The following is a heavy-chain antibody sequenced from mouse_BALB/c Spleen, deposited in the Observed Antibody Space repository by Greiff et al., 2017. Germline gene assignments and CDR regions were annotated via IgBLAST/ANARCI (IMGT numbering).Heavy chain of an antibody. CDR3: TRGDYDHYAMDY. CDR1: GFTFSSYT. J-gene: IGHJ4*01. Sequence: DVKLVESGGGLVKPGGSLKLSCAASGFTFSSYTMSWVRQTPEKRLEWVATISSGGSYTYYPDSVKGRFTISRDNAKNTLYLQMSSLKSEDTAMYYCTRGDYDHYAMDYWGQGTSVTVSS. V-gene: IGHV5-6-4*01. CDR2: ISSGGSYT. D-gene: IGHD2-4*01.